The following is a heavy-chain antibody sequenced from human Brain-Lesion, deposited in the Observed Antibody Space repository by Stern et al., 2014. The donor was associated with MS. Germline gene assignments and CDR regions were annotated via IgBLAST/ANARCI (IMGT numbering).Heavy chain of an antibody. CDR2: IGRSGDSI. CDR1: GFIFSDYY. Sequence: QMQLGQSGGGLVKPGGSLRLSCAASGFIFSDYYMSWIRQAPGKGLEWVSYIGRSGDSIYYADSVKGRFTISRDNAKNSLYLQMNSLRAEDTAVYYCARGPRRYYGSESPNTYYYGMDVWGQGTTVTVSS. D-gene: IGHD3-10*01. J-gene: IGHJ6*02. CDR3: ARGPRRYYGSESPNTYYYGMDV. V-gene: IGHV3-11*01.